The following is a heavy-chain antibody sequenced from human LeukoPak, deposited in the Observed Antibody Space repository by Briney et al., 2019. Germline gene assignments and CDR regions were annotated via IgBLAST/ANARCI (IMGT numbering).Heavy chain of an antibody. V-gene: IGHV1-69*01. Sequence: SVKVSCKASGGTFSGYAISWVRQAPGQGLEGMGGIIPTFGTVNYAQKLQGRVTITADESTSTGYMELSSLRSEDTAVYYCARDREVGATTLAFDYWGQGTLVTVSS. CDR2: IIPTFGTV. CDR1: GGTFSGYA. D-gene: IGHD1-26*01. CDR3: ARDREVGATTLAFDY. J-gene: IGHJ4*02.